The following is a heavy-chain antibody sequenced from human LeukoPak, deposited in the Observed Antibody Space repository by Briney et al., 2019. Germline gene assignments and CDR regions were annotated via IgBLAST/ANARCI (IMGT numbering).Heavy chain of an antibody. J-gene: IGHJ5*02. V-gene: IGHV4-39*01. CDR2: IYYSGST. Sequence: PSETLSLTCTVSGGSISSSSYYWGWIRQPPGKGLEWIGSIYYSGSTYYNPSLKSRVTISVDTSKNQFSLKLSSVTAADTAVYYCARASSGWSPGWFDPWGQGTLVTVSS. CDR1: GGSISSSSYY. D-gene: IGHD6-19*01. CDR3: ARASSGWSPGWFDP.